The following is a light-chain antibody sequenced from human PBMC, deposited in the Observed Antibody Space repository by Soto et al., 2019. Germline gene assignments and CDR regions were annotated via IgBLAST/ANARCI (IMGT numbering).Light chain of an antibody. CDR3: QQYNNWPPSYT. CDR2: SAS. J-gene: IGKJ2*01. V-gene: IGKV3-15*01. CDR1: QSISDT. Sequence: EIVMTQSPATLSVSPGGRATLSCRASQSISDTLAWYQQKPGQAPRLLIYSASRGATGFPARFSGSGSGTDFTLTISSLQSEDFAVYYCQQYNNWPPSYTFGQGTKVDIK.